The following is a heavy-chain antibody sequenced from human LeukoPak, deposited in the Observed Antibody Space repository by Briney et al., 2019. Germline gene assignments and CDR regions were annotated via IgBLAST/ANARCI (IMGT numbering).Heavy chain of an antibody. D-gene: IGHD7-27*01. CDR1: GFTFSSYE. J-gene: IGHJ4*02. CDR3: ARVGWGLFDY. V-gene: IGHV3-48*03. Sequence: NPGGSLRRSCAASGFTFSSYEMNWVRQAPGKGLEWVSYISSSGSTIYYADAVKGRFTISRDNAKNSLYLQMNSLRAEDTAVYYCARVGWGLFDYWGQGTLVTVSS. CDR2: ISSSGSTI.